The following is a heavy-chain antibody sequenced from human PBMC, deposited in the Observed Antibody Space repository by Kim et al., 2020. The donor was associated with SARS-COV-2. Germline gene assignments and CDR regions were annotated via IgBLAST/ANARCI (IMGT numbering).Heavy chain of an antibody. CDR3: ATYRDSSGYFFDY. Sequence: SETLSLTCTVSGGSISSYYWSWIRQPPGKGLEWIGYIYYSGSTIYNPSLKSRVTISVDTSKNQFSLKLSSVTAADAAGYYCATYRDSSGYFFDYWGQGTLVTVSS. CDR2: IYYSGST. V-gene: IGHV4-59*01. CDR1: GGSISSYY. D-gene: IGHD3-22*01. J-gene: IGHJ4*02.